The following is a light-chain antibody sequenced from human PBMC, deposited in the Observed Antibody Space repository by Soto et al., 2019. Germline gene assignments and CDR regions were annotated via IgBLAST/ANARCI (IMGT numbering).Light chain of an antibody. V-gene: IGLV1-40*01. CDR2: GNT. CDR1: SSNVGAYYN. J-gene: IGLJ1*01. Sequence: QSALTQPHSVSGAPGQTGSISCTGTSSNVGAYYNVPGYQQRPGTAPKVLIYGNTNRPSGAPDRFSGAKDGTTASLAITGLEPEDEADYYCQSYESSLRVSYVFGTGTKVTVL. CDR3: QSYESSLRVSYV.